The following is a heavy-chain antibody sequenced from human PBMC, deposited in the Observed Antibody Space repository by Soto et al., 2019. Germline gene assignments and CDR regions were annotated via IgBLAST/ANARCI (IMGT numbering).Heavy chain of an antibody. CDR1: GGSISSYY. CDR2: IYYSGST. D-gene: IGHD2-2*01. CDR3: ARRMGIGGYCSSTSCPGWFDP. J-gene: IGHJ5*02. V-gene: IGHV4-59*08. Sequence: SETLSLTCTVSGGSISSYYWSWIRQPPGKGLEWIGYIYYSGSTNYNPSLKSRVTISVDTSKNQFSLKLSSVTAADTAVYYCARRMGIGGYCSSTSCPGWFDPWGQGTLVTVSS.